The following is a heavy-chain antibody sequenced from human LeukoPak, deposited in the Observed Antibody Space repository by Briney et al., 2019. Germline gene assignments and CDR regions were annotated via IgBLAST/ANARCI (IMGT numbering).Heavy chain of an antibody. V-gene: IGHV4-59*01. CDR2: IYYSGGT. J-gene: IGHJ4*02. CDR1: GGSISSYY. D-gene: IGHD6-19*01. Sequence: SETLSLTCTVSGGSISSYYWSWIRQPPGKGLEWIGYIYYSGGTNYNPSLKSRVTISVDTSKNQFSLKLSSVTAADTAVYYCARGYSSGWESQEFDYWGQGTLVTVSS. CDR3: ARGYSSGWESQEFDY.